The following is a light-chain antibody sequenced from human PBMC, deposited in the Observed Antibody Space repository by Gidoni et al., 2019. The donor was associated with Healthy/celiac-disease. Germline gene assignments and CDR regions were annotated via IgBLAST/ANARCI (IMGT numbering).Light chain of an antibody. CDR3: QQYNNWLLYT. J-gene: IGKJ2*01. CDR1: QSVSSN. V-gene: IGKV3-15*01. Sequence: ELLMTQSPATLSVSPGERATLSCRVSQSVSSNFACYQQQPGQAPRLLIYGASTRATGNPARISGSGSVTEFTLTISSLQSEDFAVYYCQQYNNWLLYTFGQGTKLEIK. CDR2: GAS.